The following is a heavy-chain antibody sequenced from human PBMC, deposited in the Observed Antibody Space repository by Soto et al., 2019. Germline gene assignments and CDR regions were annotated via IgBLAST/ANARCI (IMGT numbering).Heavy chain of an antibody. CDR3: ATYRKFFQI. J-gene: IGHJ3*02. Sequence: SETLSLTCAVSGGYISCGYYSWSWIRQPPGKGLEWIGFIYNSGSTYYNSSLKSRVTISVDRSKNHFLLNLTSVTAADTAVYYCATYRKFFQIWGQGTKVTVS. CDR2: IYNSGST. V-gene: IGHV4-30-2*01. CDR1: GGYISCGYYS.